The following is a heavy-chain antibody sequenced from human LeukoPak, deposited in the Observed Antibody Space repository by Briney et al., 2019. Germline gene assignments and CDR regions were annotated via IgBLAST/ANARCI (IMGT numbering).Heavy chain of an antibody. D-gene: IGHD6-13*01. CDR2: IYYSGST. J-gene: IGHJ4*02. Sequence: SETLSLTCTVSGGSISSYYWSWIRQPPGEGLEWIGYIYYSGSTNYNPSLKSRVTISVETSKNEFSLKLRSVTAADTAVYYCARVTGYRIEDYFDYWGQGTLVTVSS. CDR3: ARVTGYRIEDYFDY. CDR1: GGSISSYY. V-gene: IGHV4-59*01.